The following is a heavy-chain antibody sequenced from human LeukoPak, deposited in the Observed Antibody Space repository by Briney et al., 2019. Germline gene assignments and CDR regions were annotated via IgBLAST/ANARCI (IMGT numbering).Heavy chain of an antibody. D-gene: IGHD3-16*01. CDR2: ISYDGSDK. J-gene: IGHJ4*02. V-gene: IGHV3-30*18. CDR3: AKNAWGGVFLDY. Sequence: GGSLRLSCAASGFTFSSYGMHWVRQAPGKGLEWVAVISYDGSDKYYADSVKGRFTIARDNSKNTLYLQMNSLRAEDTAVYYCAKNAWGGVFLDYWGQGTLVTVSS. CDR1: GFTFSSYG.